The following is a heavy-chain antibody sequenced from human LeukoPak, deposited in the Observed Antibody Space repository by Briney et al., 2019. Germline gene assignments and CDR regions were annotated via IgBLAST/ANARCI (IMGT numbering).Heavy chain of an antibody. Sequence: GGSLRLSCAASGFTFRNYWMSWVRQAPATGLEWVANIKQDGSDRNYVTSVRGRFTISRDNAESSLYPQMNSLRVEDTAVYYCVRNLAVAGTCFDSWGQGTLVTVSS. CDR2: IKQDGSDR. D-gene: IGHD6-19*01. V-gene: IGHV3-7*03. CDR3: VRNLAVAGTCFDS. J-gene: IGHJ4*02. CDR1: GFTFRNYW.